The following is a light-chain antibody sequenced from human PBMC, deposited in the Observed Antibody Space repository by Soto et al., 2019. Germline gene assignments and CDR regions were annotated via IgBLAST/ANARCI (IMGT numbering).Light chain of an antibody. CDR1: SSDVGLYNY. V-gene: IGLV2-14*03. CDR3: NSYTSSGTYV. CDR2: DVS. J-gene: IGLJ1*01. Sequence: QSVLTQPASVYGSPGQSITISCTGTSSDVGLYNYVSWYRHLPGKAPELIIYDVSNRPSGVSNRFSGSKSANTASLTISGLQAEDEADYYCNSYTSSGTYVFGTGTKLTVL.